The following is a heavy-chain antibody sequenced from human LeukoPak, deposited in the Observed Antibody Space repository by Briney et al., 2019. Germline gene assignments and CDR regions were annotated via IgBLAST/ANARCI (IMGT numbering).Heavy chain of an antibody. CDR1: GGSISSGGYS. CDR3: VEGGDTVAD. J-gene: IGHJ6*02. V-gene: IGHV4-30-2*01. Sequence: KASETLSLTCAVSGGSISSGGYSWSWIRQPPGKGLEWIGEINHRGATNYNPSLKSRVTISVDMSKNQFSLKLTSVTAADTAVYYCVEGGDTVADWGQGTTVTVSS. CDR2: INHRGAT. D-gene: IGHD1-26*01.